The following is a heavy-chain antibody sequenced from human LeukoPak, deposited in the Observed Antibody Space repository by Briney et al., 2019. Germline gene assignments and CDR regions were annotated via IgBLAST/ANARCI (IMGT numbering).Heavy chain of an antibody. CDR1: GGSFSGYY. CDR2: INHSGST. J-gene: IGHJ3*02. V-gene: IGHV4-34*01. CDR3: ARERLPYYYGSGSPRGGAFDI. D-gene: IGHD3-10*01. Sequence: KPSETLSLTCAVYGGSFSGYYWSWIRQPPGKGLEWIGEINHSGSTNYNPSLKSRVTISLDTSKNQFSLKLSSVTAADTAVYYCARERLPYYYGSGSPRGGAFDIWGQGTMVTVSS.